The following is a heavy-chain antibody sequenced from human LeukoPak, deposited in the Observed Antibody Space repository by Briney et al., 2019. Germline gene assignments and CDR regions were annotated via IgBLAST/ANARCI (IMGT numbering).Heavy chain of an antibody. D-gene: IGHD4-11*01. CDR2: IYYSGST. V-gene: IGHV4-30-4*01. J-gene: IGHJ6*02. CDR3: ARCNHDYSNYGPSGYYYGMDV. Sequence: SETLSLTCTVSGGSISSGDYYWNWIRQPPGKGLEWIGYIYYSGSTYYNPSLKSRVTIPVGTSKNQFSLKLSPVTAADTAVYYCARCNHDYSNYGPSGYYYGMDVWGQGTTVTVSS. CDR1: GGSISSGDYY.